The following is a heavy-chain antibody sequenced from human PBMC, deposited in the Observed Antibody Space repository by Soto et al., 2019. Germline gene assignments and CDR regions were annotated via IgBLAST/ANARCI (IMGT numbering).Heavy chain of an antibody. D-gene: IGHD1-1*01. CDR2: IYNDDST. V-gene: IGHV3-53*01. J-gene: IGHJ6*02. Sequence: GGSLRLSCAASGFTVSSNYMSWVRQAPGKGLEWVSVIYNDDSTYYADSVKGRFTISRDNSKNTLYLQMNSLRAEDTAVYYCVSHPRGGAPGTYYGMDVWGQGTTVTVSS. CDR1: GFTVSSNY. CDR3: VSHPRGGAPGTYYGMDV.